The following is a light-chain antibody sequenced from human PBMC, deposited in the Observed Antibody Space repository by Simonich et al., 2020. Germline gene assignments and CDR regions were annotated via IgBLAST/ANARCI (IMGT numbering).Light chain of an antibody. V-gene: IGKV4-1*01. CDR1: QSVLYSSNNKNY. Sequence: DIVMTQSPDSLAVSLGERATINCKSSQSVLYSSNNKNYLAWYQQKPGQPPKLLIYWASTRESGVPDRFSGSGSGTDFTLTISSLQAEDGAVYYCQQYYSTPITFGQGTRPEIK. CDR3: QQYYSTPIT. CDR2: WAS. J-gene: IGKJ5*01.